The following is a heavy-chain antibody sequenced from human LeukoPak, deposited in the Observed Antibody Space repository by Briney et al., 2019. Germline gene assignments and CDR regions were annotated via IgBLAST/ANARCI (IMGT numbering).Heavy chain of an antibody. Sequence: SVKVSCKASGGTFSSYAISWVRQAPGQGLEWMGGIIPIFGTANYAQKFQGRVTITADKSTSTAYMELSSLRSEDTAVYYCASRKSYGDYGDYYYYMDVWGKGTTVTVSS. D-gene: IGHD4-17*01. V-gene: IGHV1-69*06. CDR1: GGTFSSYA. CDR3: ASRKSYGDYGDYYYYMDV. CDR2: IIPIFGTA. J-gene: IGHJ6*03.